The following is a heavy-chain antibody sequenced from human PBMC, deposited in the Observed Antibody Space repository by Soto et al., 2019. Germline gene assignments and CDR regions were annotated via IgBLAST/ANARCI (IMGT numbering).Heavy chain of an antibody. CDR3: ARWGYYDTSGYYPTPYGMDV. J-gene: IGHJ6*02. D-gene: IGHD3-22*01. CDR1: GFTFSNYA. Sequence: EVQLLESGGGLVGPGGSLRLSCAASGFTFSNYAMNWVRQAPGKGLVWVSRINIDGSSTNYADSVQGRFTISRDNAKNTLYLQMNSLRAEDTAVYFCARWGYYDTSGYYPTPYGMDVWGQGTTVTVSS. CDR2: INIDGSST. V-gene: IGHV3-74*02.